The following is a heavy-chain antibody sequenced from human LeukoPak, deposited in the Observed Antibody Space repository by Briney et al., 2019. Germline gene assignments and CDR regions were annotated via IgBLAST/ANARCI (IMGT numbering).Heavy chain of an antibody. CDR3: ARSRIAAAGIHFDY. CDR2: VYYDGIN. Sequence: SETLSLTCTVSGGSINNTLFYWGWIRQPPGKGLEWIGTVYYDGINYSSPSLKSRVATSVDTSKNQFSLRLSSVTAADTAVYYCARSRIAAAGIHFDYWGQGTLVTVSS. V-gene: IGHV4-39*07. J-gene: IGHJ4*02. CDR1: GGSINNTLFY. D-gene: IGHD6-13*01.